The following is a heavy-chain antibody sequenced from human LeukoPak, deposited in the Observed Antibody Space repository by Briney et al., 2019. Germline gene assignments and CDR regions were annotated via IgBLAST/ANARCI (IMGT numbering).Heavy chain of an antibody. J-gene: IGHJ6*02. CDR1: GGSISIDGYY. Sequence: SETLSLTCTVSGGSISIDGYYWSWIRQPPGKGLEWIGYMSNSGSTYYNPSLKSRVTISMDTSKSQFSLKLNSVIDADTAVYYCARDSYGMDVWGQGTTVTVSS. V-gene: IGHV4-31*03. CDR3: ARDSYGMDV. CDR2: MSNSGST.